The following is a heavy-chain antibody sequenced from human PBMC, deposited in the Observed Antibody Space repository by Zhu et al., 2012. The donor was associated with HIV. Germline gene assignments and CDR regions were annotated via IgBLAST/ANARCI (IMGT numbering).Heavy chain of an antibody. V-gene: IGHV4-34*02. J-gene: IGHJ4*02. D-gene: IGHD3-10*01. CDR3: AEFGDDVDY. Sequence: QVQLQQWGAGLVRPSETLSLTCGVYGGSFSGYYWSWIRQPPGKRLEWIGEIDHSGRTNYNPSLKSRITISMDTSKNQFSLKLRSVTAADSAVYFCAEFGDDVDYWGQGARVTVSS. CDR1: GGSFSGYY. CDR2: IDHSGRT.